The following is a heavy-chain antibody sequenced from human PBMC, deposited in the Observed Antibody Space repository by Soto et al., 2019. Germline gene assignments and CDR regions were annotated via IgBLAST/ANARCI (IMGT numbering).Heavy chain of an antibody. J-gene: IGHJ5*02. D-gene: IGHD3-16*02. CDR3: ARGNIANWFGP. CDR1: GYSFSSYW. V-gene: IGHV5-51*01. CDR2: IYSNDSKV. Sequence: PGESLKISCQSSGYSFSSYWIVWVRQMPGKGLEWMGIIYSNDSKVKYNPSVQGQVTMSVDKSISTAYLQWSSLRASDTAIYFCARGNIANWFGPWGQGTPVTVSS.